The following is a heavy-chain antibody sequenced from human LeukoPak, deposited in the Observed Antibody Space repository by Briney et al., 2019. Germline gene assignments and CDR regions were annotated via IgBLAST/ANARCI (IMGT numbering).Heavy chain of an antibody. V-gene: IGHV3-74*01. CDR3: ARRIVTYYYDSSGSLDAFDI. CDR1: GFTFSSYW. J-gene: IGHJ3*02. Sequence: GGSLRLSCAASGFTFSSYWMHWVRQAPGKGLVWVSRINGGGSSTSYADFVKGRFTISRDNAKNTLYLQMNSLGAEDTAVYYCARRIVTYYYDSSGSLDAFDIWGQGTMVAVSS. D-gene: IGHD3-22*01. CDR2: INGGGSST.